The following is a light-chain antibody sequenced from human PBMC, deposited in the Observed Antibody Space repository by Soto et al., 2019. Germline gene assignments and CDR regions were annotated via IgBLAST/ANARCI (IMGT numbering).Light chain of an antibody. CDR1: QDINIY. CDR2: DAS. Sequence: DIQMTQSPSSLSASLGDRVTITFQATQDINIYLNWYQQKPGKAPNLLIYDASNLEIGVPSRFSGSGSGTHFTFTISSLQTEDIGTYYCQQYDILPITFGRGTRLEIK. CDR3: QQYDILPIT. V-gene: IGKV1-33*01. J-gene: IGKJ5*01.